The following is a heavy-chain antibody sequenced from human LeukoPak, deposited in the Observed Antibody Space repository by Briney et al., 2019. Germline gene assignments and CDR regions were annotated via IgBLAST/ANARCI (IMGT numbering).Heavy chain of an antibody. D-gene: IGHD1-26*01. J-gene: IGHJ5*02. CDR1: GGSISSYY. V-gene: IGHV4-59*01. CDR3: ARGRLYSGSYFGWFDP. Sequence: SETLSLTCTVSGGSISSYYWSWIRQPPGKGLEWIGYIYYSGSTNYNPSLTSRVTISVDTSKNQFSLNLSSVTAADTAVYYCARGRLYSGSYFGWFDPWGQGTLVTVSS. CDR2: IYYSGST.